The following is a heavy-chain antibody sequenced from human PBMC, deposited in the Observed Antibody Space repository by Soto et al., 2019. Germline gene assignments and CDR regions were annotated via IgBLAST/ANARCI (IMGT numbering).Heavy chain of an antibody. CDR3: ARRAETSGWNAFGADKYYFDF. J-gene: IGHJ4*02. CDR1: GYTFTSYD. V-gene: IGHV1-8*01. D-gene: IGHD6-19*01. CDR2: MNPSTGNS. Sequence: ASVKVSCKASGYTFTSYDIYWVRQATGQGLEWMGWMNPSTGNSGYAQKFQGRVTMTSDTSISTAHMELSSLRSEDTAVYYCARRAETSGWNAFGADKYYFDFWGQGTLVTVSS.